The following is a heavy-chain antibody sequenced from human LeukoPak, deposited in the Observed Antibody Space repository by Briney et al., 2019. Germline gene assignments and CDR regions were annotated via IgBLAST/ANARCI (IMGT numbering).Heavy chain of an antibody. V-gene: IGHV3-48*01. J-gene: IGHJ4*02. CDR3: ARYYSQWSFDY. D-gene: IGHD3-16*01. CDR1: GFTFSTYS. CDR2: ISSSGSTI. Sequence: PGGSLRLSCAASGFTFSTYSMNWVRQAPGKGLEWVSDISSSGSTIYYADSVKGRFTISRDNAKNSLYLQMNSLRAEDTAVYYCARYYSQWSFDYWGQGTLVTVSS.